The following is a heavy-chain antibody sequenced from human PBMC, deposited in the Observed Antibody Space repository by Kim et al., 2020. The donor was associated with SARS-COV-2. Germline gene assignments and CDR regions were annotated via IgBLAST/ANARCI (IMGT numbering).Heavy chain of an antibody. CDR2: ISYDGSNK. CDR3: AREGSERWDDAFDI. J-gene: IGHJ3*02. Sequence: GGSLRLSCAASGFTFSSYAMHWVRQAPGKGLEWVAVISYDGSNKYYADSVKGRFTISRDNSKNTLYLQMNSLRAEDTAVYYCAREGSERWDDAFDIWGQG. V-gene: IGHV3-30*04. D-gene: IGHD1-26*01. CDR1: GFTFSSYA.